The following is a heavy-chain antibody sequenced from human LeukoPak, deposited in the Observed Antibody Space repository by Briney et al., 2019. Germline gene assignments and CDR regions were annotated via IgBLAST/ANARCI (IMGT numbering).Heavy chain of an antibody. V-gene: IGHV1-69*06. J-gene: IGHJ4*02. CDR3: AGGDIVAYYFDY. CDR2: IIPIFGTA. Sequence: ASVKVSCKASGGTFSSYAISWVRQAPGQGLEWMGGIIPIFGTANYAQKFQGRVTITADKSTSTAYMELSSLRSEDAAVYYCAGGDIVAYYFDYWGQGTLVTVSS. D-gene: IGHD5-12*01. CDR1: GGTFSSYA.